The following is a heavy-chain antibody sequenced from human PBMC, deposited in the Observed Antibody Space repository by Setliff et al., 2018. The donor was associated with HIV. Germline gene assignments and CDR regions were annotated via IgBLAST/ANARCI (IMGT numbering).Heavy chain of an antibody. V-gene: IGHV4-39*01. D-gene: IGHD5-18*01. CDR1: GDSISSSTYY. CDR3: ARRDGYSYGFYFDY. J-gene: IGHJ4*02. CDR2: IYYSGST. Sequence: SETLSLTCTVSGDSISSSTYYWGWIRQPPGKGLEWIGTIYYSGSTYYNPSLKSRLTISVDTSKNQFSLKLSSVTAADTAVYYCARRDGYSYGFYFDYWGQGTLVTVSS.